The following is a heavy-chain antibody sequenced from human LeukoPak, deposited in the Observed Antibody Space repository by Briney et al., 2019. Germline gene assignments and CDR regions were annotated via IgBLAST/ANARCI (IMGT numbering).Heavy chain of an antibody. D-gene: IGHD2-2*02. J-gene: IGHJ4*02. CDR1: GYTFTGYY. V-gene: IGHV1-2*02. CDR2: INPNSGGT. Sequence: ASVKVSCKASGYTFTGYYMHWVRQAPGQGLEWMGWINPNSGGTNYAQKFQGRVTMTRDTSISTAYMELSRLRSDDTAVYYCARASCSSTSCYTGIWGFDYWGQGTLVTVSS. CDR3: ARASCSSTSCYTGIWGFDY.